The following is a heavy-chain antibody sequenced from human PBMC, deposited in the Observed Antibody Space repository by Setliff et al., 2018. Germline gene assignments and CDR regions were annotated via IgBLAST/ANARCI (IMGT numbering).Heavy chain of an antibody. Sequence: LSLTCTVSGGSISPYFWSWVRQPPGKGLEWIGYIYHNGNTNFNPSLKTRVTMSVDTSKNQFALNLKSVAAADTAVYYCVRDRTAYSYGLDVWGQGTTVTVSS. CDR1: GGSISPYF. D-gene: IGHD5-18*01. CDR2: IYHNGNT. J-gene: IGHJ6*02. CDR3: VRDRTAYSYGLDV. V-gene: IGHV4-59*01.